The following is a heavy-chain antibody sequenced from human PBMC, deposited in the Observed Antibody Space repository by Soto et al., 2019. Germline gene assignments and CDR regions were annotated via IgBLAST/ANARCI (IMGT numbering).Heavy chain of an antibody. CDR1: GGSISSSSYY. CDR3: ARHQVKRGNLGWFDP. V-gene: IGHV4-39*01. CDR2: IYYSGST. D-gene: IGHD3-16*01. Sequence: QLQLQESGPGLVKPSETLSLTCTVSGGSISSSSYYWGWIRQPPGKGLEWIGSIYYSGSTYYTPSLKNRVNISVHTSKNQFSVKLSSVTAADTAVYYCARHQVKRGNLGWFDPWGQGTLVTVSS. J-gene: IGHJ5*02.